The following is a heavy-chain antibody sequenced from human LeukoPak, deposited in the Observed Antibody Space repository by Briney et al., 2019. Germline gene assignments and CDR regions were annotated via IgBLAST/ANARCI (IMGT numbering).Heavy chain of an antibody. V-gene: IGHV4-38-2*02. J-gene: IGHJ6*03. Sequence: SETLSLTCTVSGYSISSGYYWGWIRQPPGKGLEWIGSIYHSGSTYYNPSLKSRVTISVDTSKNQFSLKLSSVTAADTAVYYCARGSGSFGSQFGLHYYYYMDVWGKGTTVTISS. CDR3: ARGSGSFGSQFGLHYYYYMDV. D-gene: IGHD3-10*01. CDR1: GYSISSGYY. CDR2: IYHSGST.